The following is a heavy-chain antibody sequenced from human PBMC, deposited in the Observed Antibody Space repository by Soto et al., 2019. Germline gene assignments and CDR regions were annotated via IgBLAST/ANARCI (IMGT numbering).Heavy chain of an antibody. CDR2: INHRGST. J-gene: IGHJ6*02. V-gene: IGHV4-34*01. CDR1: GGSLSGYN. Sequence: SETLSLTCAVYGGSLSGYNWNWIRQSPRKGPEWIGEINHRGSTHYNPSLKSRVTLSLDTSKKQISLKLSSVTAADTAVYYCGGVAEGMDVWGQGTTVTVSS. CDR3: GGVAEGMDV. D-gene: IGHD2-15*01.